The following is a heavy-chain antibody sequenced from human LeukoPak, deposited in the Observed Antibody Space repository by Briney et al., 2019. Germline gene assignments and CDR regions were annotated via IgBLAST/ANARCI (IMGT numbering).Heavy chain of an antibody. CDR2: MNPNSGNT. J-gene: IGHJ6*03. CDR1: GYTFTSYD. V-gene: IGHV1-8*01. D-gene: IGHD3-10*01. Sequence: ASVKVSCKASGYTFTSYDITWVRQATGQGLEWMGWMNPNSGNTGYAQKFQGRVTMTRNTSISTAYMELSSLRSEDTAVYYCARGWFGELSRYYYYYMDVWGKGTTVTISS. CDR3: ARGWFGELSRYYYYYMDV.